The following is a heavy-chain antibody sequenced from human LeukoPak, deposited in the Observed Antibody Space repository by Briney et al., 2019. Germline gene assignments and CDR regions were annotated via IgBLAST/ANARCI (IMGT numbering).Heavy chain of an antibody. CDR1: GGSFSGYY. CDR2: IYYSGST. V-gene: IGHV4-59*01. CDR3: AREVPSTDYDFWSGYYTGHFDY. D-gene: IGHD3-3*01. Sequence: SETLSLTCAVYGGSFSGYYWSWIRQPPGKGLEWIGYIYYSGSTNYNPSLKSRVTISVDTSKNQFSLKLSSVTAADTAVYYCAREVPSTDYDFWSGYYTGHFDYWGQGTLVTVSS. J-gene: IGHJ4*02.